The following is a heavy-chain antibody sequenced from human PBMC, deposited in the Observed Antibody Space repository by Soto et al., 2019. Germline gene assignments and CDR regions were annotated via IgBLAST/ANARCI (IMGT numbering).Heavy chain of an antibody. V-gene: IGHV4-34*01. CDR2: INHSGST. J-gene: IGHJ6*02. CDR3: ARGHTIFACMDV. CDR1: GGSFSGYY. D-gene: IGHD3-3*01. Sequence: SETLSLTCAVYGGSFSGYYWSWIRQPPGKGLEWIGEINHSGSTNYNPSLKSRVTISVDTSKNQFSLRLSSVTAADTAVYYCARGHTIFACMDVWGQGTTVTVSS.